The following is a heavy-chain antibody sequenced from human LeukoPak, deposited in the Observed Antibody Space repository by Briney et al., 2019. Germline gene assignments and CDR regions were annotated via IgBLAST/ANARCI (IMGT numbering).Heavy chain of an antibody. CDR3: ARQPEDLRYNWNDGSFGY. V-gene: IGHV4-39*01. CDR1: GGSISSGSYY. J-gene: IGHJ4*02. D-gene: IGHD1-20*01. Sequence: PSETLSLTCTVSGGSISSGSYYWGWIRQPPGKGLEWIGTIYYSGSTYYNPSLKSRVTMSVDTSKNQFSLNLSSVTAADTAVYYCARQPEDLRYNWNDGSFGYWGQGTLVTVSS. CDR2: IYYSGST.